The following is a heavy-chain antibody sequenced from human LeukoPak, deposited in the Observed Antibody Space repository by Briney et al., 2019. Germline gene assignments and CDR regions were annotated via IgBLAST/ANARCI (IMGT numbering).Heavy chain of an antibody. J-gene: IGHJ6*02. Sequence: GRSLRLSCAASGFTFSSYGMHWVRQAPGKGLEWVAVISYDGSNKYCADSVKGRFTISRDNSKNTLYLQMNSLRAEDTAVYYCAKDLSPTSSSWYRVLYYGMDVWGQGTTVTVSS. CDR1: GFTFSSYG. D-gene: IGHD6-13*01. CDR3: AKDLSPTSSSWYRVLYYGMDV. V-gene: IGHV3-30*18. CDR2: ISYDGSNK.